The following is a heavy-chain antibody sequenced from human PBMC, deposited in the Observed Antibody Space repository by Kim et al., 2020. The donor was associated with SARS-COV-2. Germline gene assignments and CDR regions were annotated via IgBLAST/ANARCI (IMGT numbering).Heavy chain of an antibody. CDR3: ARAIAAADAFDI. Sequence: SETLSLTCAVYGGSFSGYYWSWIRQPPGKGLEWIGEINHSGTTNYNLSLKSRVTISVDTSKNQFSLKLSSVTAADTAVYYCARAIAAADAFDIWGQGTMVTVSS. CDR1: GGSFSGYY. V-gene: IGHV4-34*01. CDR2: INHSGTT. D-gene: IGHD6-13*01. J-gene: IGHJ3*02.